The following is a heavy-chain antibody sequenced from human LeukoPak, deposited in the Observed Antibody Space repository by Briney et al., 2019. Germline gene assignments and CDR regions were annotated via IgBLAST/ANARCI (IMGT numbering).Heavy chain of an antibody. Sequence: PSQTLSLTCTVSGGSISSGSYFWSWIRQPAGKGLAWIGRIYTSGSTNYNPSLKSRVTISVDTSKNQFSLKLSSVTAADTAVYYCARGDDTGAYDYWGQGTLVTVSS. J-gene: IGHJ4*02. D-gene: IGHD1-1*01. V-gene: IGHV4-61*02. CDR3: ARGDDTGAYDY. CDR2: IYTSGST. CDR1: GGSISSGSYF.